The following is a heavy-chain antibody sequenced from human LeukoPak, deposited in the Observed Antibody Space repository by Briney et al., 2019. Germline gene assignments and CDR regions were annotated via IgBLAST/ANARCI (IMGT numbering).Heavy chain of an antibody. CDR2: IYYSGIT. Sequence: SETLSLTCTVSGGSISSSRYYWGWIRQPPGKGLEWIGSIYYSGITYYNPPLKSRVTMSVDTSKNHFSLKLSSVTAADTAVYYCARLDIVVVPATAFDIWGQGSMVTVAS. CDR1: GGSISSSRYY. D-gene: IGHD2-2*01. J-gene: IGHJ3*02. V-gene: IGHV4-39*02. CDR3: ARLDIVVVPATAFDI.